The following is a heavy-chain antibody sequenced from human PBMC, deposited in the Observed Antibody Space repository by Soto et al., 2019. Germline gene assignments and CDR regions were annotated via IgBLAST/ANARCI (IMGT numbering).Heavy chain of an antibody. CDR2: IAYDGRKE. Sequence: QVQLVESGGGVVQPGTSLTLSCAPSGFTFSSFGMHWVRQAPGKGPEWVAIIAYDGRKEYYADSVKGRFTISRDNYRNTLYLQMSSLRPEDTAVYYCAKILYDSYTSPLDFWGQGTLVTVSS. D-gene: IGHD3-22*01. V-gene: IGHV3-30*18. CDR1: GFTFSSFG. CDR3: AKILYDSYTSPLDF. J-gene: IGHJ4*02.